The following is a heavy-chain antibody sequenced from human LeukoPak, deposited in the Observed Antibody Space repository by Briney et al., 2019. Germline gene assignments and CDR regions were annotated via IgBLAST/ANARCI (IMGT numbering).Heavy chain of an antibody. J-gene: IGHJ2*01. CDR2: ISAYNGNT. CDR3: ARGYCSGGSCYSGHYWYFDL. V-gene: IGHV1-18*01. Sequence: ASVKVSCKASGGTFSSYGISWVRQAPGQGLEWMGWISAYNGNTNYAQKLQGRVTMTTDTSTSTAYMELRSLRSDDTAVYYCARGYCSGGSCYSGHYWYFDLWGRGTLVTVSS. D-gene: IGHD2-15*01. CDR1: GGTFSSYG.